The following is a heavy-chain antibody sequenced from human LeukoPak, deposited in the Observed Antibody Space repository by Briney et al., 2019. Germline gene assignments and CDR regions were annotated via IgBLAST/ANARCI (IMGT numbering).Heavy chain of an antibody. CDR2: ISPNSGAT. CDR3: ARDGVYSTNFDAFDI. CDR1: GYTFTAYY. D-gene: IGHD6-13*01. Sequence: ASVKVSCMASGYTFTAYYLHWVRRAPGQGLEWMGLISPNSGATKLAQRFQGRVTLTRDTSISTAYMELSRLTSGDTAVYYCARDGVYSTNFDAFDIWGQGTMVTVSS. J-gene: IGHJ3*02. V-gene: IGHV1-2*02.